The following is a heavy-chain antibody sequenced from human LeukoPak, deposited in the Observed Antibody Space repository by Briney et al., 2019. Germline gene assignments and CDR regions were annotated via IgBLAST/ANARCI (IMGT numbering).Heavy chain of an antibody. Sequence: SSETLSLTCTVSGGSISSYYWSWIRQPPGKGLEWIGYIYYSGSTNYNPSLKSRVTISVDTSKNQFSLKLSSVTAADTAVYYCAREADFGVVYWGQGTLVTVSS. CDR2: IYYSGST. J-gene: IGHJ4*02. CDR1: GGSISSYY. CDR3: AREADFGVVY. V-gene: IGHV4-59*01. D-gene: IGHD3-3*01.